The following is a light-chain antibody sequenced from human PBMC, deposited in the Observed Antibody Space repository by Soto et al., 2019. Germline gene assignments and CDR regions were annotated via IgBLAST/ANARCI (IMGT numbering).Light chain of an antibody. J-gene: IGLJ2*01. CDR2: STN. CDR1: TGAVTSGHY. V-gene: IGLV7-43*01. CDR3: LLFYGVGLV. Sequence: QTVVIQEPSLTVSPGGTVTLTCASSTGAVTSGHYPNWFQQKPGQTPRALIYSTNNKHSWTPARFSGSLLGGKAALTLSGAQPEDEAEYYCLLFYGVGLVFGGGTKLTVL.